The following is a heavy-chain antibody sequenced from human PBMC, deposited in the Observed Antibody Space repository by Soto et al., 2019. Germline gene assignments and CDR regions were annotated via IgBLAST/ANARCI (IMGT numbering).Heavy chain of an antibody. CDR1: GFTLSGHW. D-gene: IGHD2-15*01. CDR3: AREGAPYCSSSSCCRPCDY. CDR2: IDGDGSST. J-gene: IGHJ4*02. Sequence: GGSLRLSCAASGFTLSGHWMHWVRQAPGKGLVWVSRIDGDGSSTTYADSVKGRFTISRDNTKNTLYLQMNSLRAEDTAVYYCAREGAPYCSSSSCCRPCDYWGQGTVVTVSS. V-gene: IGHV3-74*01.